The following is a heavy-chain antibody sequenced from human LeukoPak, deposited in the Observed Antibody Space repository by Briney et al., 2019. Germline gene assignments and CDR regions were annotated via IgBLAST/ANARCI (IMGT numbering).Heavy chain of an antibody. CDR2: IIPSGGST. Sequence: ASVKVSCKASGYTFTSYYMHWVRQAPGQGLEWMGIIIPSGGSTSYAQKFQGRVTMTRDTSTSTVYMELSSLRSEDTAVYYCAREVYYYGSGSYYFDYWGQGTLVTVSS. CDR1: GYTFTSYY. V-gene: IGHV1-46*01. D-gene: IGHD3-10*01. J-gene: IGHJ4*02. CDR3: AREVYYYGSGSYYFDY.